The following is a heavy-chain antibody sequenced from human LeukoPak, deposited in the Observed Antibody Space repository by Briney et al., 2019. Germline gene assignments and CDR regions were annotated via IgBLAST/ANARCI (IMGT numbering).Heavy chain of an antibody. D-gene: IGHD3-10*01. CDR1: GYTFTGYY. Sequence: ASVKVSCKASGYTFTGYYMHWVRQAPGQGLEWMGWINPNSGGTNSAQKFQGRVTMTRDTSISTAYMELSSLKSDDTAVYYCARRPITMVRGVITYYYMDVWGKGTTVTVSS. V-gene: IGHV1-2*02. J-gene: IGHJ6*03. CDR3: ARRPITMVRGVITYYYMDV. CDR2: INPNSGGT.